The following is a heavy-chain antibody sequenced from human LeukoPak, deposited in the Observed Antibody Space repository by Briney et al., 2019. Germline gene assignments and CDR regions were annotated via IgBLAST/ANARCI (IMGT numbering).Heavy chain of an antibody. V-gene: IGHV1-8*01. D-gene: IGHD6-19*01. Sequence: ASVKVCCKASGYTFTSYDFNWVRQATGQGLEWMGWMNPNSGSTGYAHKFQGRVTMTSNTSISTAYMELSSLRSEDTAVYYCARARSGWSDYWGQGNLVTVSS. CDR2: MNPNSGST. CDR1: GYTFTSYD. CDR3: ARARSGWSDY. J-gene: IGHJ4*02.